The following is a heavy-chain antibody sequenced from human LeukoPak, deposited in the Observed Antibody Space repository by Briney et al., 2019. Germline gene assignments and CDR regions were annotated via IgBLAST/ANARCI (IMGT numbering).Heavy chain of an antibody. CDR1: GFTFRNYW. V-gene: IGHV3-7*03. D-gene: IGHD2-15*01. Sequence: GGSLRLSCATSGFTFRNYWMSWVRQAPGKGLEWLANIKQDGSEKYYVDSVKGRFTISRDNAKNSLYLQMNSLRAEDTALYYCAKDAGWELPGDAFDIWGQGTMVTVSS. CDR3: AKDAGWELPGDAFDI. CDR2: IKQDGSEK. J-gene: IGHJ3*02.